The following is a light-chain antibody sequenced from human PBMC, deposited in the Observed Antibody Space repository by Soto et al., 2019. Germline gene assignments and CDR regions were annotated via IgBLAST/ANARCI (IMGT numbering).Light chain of an antibody. CDR3: QQLYRYPIT. J-gene: IGKJ5*01. Sequence: DVQLTQSPSFMSLSAGDRVTITCRASQGISNSLAWYQQKPGKAPKLLIYPASTLQSGVPSRFSGGFSGTEFTLTISSLQPEDFATYYCQQLYRYPITFGQGTRLEIK. V-gene: IGKV1-9*01. CDR1: QGISNS. CDR2: PAS.